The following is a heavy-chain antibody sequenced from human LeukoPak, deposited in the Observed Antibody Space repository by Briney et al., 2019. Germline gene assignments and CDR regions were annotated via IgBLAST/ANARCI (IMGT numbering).Heavy chain of an antibody. J-gene: IGHJ6*02. V-gene: IGHV1-69*13. CDR3: ARDPRDVRQLRSQEVYYGMDV. D-gene: IGHD5-18*01. Sequence: SVKVSCKASGGTFSIYAISWVRQAPGQGLEWMGGIIPIFGTANYAQKFQGRVTITADESTSTAYMELSSLRSEDTAVYYCARDPRDVRQLRSQEVYYGMDVWGQGTTVTVSS. CDR2: IIPIFGTA. CDR1: GGTFSIYA.